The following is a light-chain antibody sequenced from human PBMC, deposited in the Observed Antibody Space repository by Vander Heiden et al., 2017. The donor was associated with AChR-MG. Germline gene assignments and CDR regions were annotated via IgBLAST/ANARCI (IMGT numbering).Light chain of an antibody. V-gene: IGLV1-47*02. J-gene: IGLJ2*01. CDR3: AAWDDSLSGVV. CDR1: SSNIGSNY. Sequence: HSVLTPPPPASRTPGQRVTMPCSGSSSNIGSNYVYWYRQLPGTAPKLLIYSNNQRPSGVPDRFSGSKSGTSASLAISGLRSEDEADYYCAAWDDSLSGVVFGGGTKLTVL. CDR2: SNN.